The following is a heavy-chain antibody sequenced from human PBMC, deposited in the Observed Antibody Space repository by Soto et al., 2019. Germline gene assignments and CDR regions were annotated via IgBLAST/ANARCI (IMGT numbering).Heavy chain of an antibody. D-gene: IGHD3-22*01. J-gene: IGHJ5*02. CDR3: GREYHDSSGYYRWLDP. CDR1: GGSISSYY. CDR2: IYYSGST. V-gene: IGHV4-59*01. Sequence: QVQLQESGPGLVKPSETLSLTCSVSGGSISSYYWSWIRQPPGKGLEWIGYIYYSGSTNYNPSLKSRVTISVDTSKNQFSLKLSSVTAADTAVYYCGREYHDSSGYYRWLDPWGQGTLVTVSS.